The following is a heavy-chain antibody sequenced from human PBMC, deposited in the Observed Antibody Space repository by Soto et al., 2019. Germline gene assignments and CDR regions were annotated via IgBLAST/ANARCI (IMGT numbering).Heavy chain of an antibody. CDR2: IYPGDSDT. V-gene: IGHV5-51*01. Sequence: GEAVKSSVEGSGENVGSSWSAWVRQMPGKGLEWMGSIYPGDSDTTYSPSIQGQVTISADKSSTTVYLQWNTLKASDTAVYYCAKTDGSEVEYWGQGTQVTVSS. CDR1: GENVGSSW. J-gene: IGHJ4*02. CDR3: AKTDGSEVEY. D-gene: IGHD2-2*03.